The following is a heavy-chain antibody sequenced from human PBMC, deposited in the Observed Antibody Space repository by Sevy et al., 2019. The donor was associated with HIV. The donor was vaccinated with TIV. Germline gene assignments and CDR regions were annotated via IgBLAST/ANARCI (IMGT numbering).Heavy chain of an antibody. Sequence: SETLSLTCTVSGGSISSYYWSWIRQPPGKGLEWIGYIYYSGSTNYNPALKSRVTISVDTSKNQFSLKLSSVTAADTAVYYCARHPFNAAAGTVKGTVSYYYYYMDVWGKGTTVTVSS. CDR3: ARHPFNAAAGTVKGTVSYYYYYMDV. J-gene: IGHJ6*03. D-gene: IGHD6-13*01. V-gene: IGHV4-59*08. CDR2: IYYSGST. CDR1: GGSISSYY.